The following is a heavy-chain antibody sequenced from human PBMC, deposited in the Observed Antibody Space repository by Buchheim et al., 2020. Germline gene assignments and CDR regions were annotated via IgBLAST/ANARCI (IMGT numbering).Heavy chain of an antibody. CDR1: GYTFTSYY. V-gene: IGHV1-46*01. D-gene: IGHD3-22*01. J-gene: IGHJ4*02. Sequence: QVQLVQSGAEVKKPGASVKVSCKASGYTFTSYYMHWVRQAPGQGLEWMGIINPSGGSTSYAQKFQGGVTMTRDTSTSTVYMELSSLRSEDTAVYYCARDLHYYDSSGYYFRYLFDYWGQGTL. CDR3: ARDLHYYDSSGYYFRYLFDY. CDR2: INPSGGST.